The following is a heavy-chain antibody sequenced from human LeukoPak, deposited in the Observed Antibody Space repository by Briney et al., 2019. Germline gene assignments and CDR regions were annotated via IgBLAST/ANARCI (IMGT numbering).Heavy chain of an antibody. D-gene: IGHD2/OR15-2a*01. Sequence: GGSLRLSCSAXXXTFSSFAMHXVXQXPXXXXXXXAAISRNGGSTYYADSVKGRFTISRDNSKSTLYLQMSSLRAEDTAVYLCVKDXRSDFMGVLSRYLSYWGQGTLVTVSS. J-gene: IGHJ4*02. V-gene: IGHV3-64D*09. CDR1: XXTFSSFA. CDR2: ISRNGGST. CDR3: VKDXRSDFMGVLSRYLSY.